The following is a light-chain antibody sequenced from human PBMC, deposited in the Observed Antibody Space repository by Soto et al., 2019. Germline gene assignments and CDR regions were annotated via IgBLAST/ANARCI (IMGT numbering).Light chain of an antibody. V-gene: IGLV2-14*01. J-gene: IGLJ3*02. Sequence: QSALTQPASVSGSPGQSITIFCTGTSSDVGTYYYVSWYQHHPGKAPKLMIYEVNNRPSGVSNRFSGSKSGNTASLTISGLQAEDEADYYCCSYTTSGTRVFGGGTKVTVL. CDR3: CSYTTSGTRV. CDR1: SSDVGTYYY. CDR2: EVN.